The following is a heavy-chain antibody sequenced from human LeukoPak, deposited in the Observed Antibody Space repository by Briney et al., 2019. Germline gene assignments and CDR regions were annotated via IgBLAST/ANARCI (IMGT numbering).Heavy chain of an antibody. D-gene: IGHD4-17*01. CDR3: TRNGDYVAPDY. CDR1: GFTFSGSA. J-gene: IGHJ4*02. Sequence: GGSLRLSCAASGFTFSGSAMHWVRQASGKGLEWVGRTRSKANSYATAYAASVKGRFTISRDDSKNTAYLQMNSLKTEDTAVYYCTRNGDYVAPDYWGQGTLVIVSS. CDR2: TRSKANSYAT. V-gene: IGHV3-73*01.